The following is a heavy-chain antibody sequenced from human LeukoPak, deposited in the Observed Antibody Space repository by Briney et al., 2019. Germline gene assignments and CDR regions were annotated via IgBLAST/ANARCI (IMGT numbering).Heavy chain of an antibody. V-gene: IGHV4-34*01. D-gene: IGHD3-10*01. CDR2: INHSGST. Sequence: SETLSLTCTVSGXSISSYYWSWIRQPPGKGLEWIGEINHSGSTNYNPSLKSRVTISVDTSKNQFSLKLSSVTAADTAVYYCARGRGGSGSYFRYYYYGMDVWGQGTTVTVSS. CDR3: ARGRGGSGSYFRYYYYGMDV. J-gene: IGHJ6*02. CDR1: GXSISSYY.